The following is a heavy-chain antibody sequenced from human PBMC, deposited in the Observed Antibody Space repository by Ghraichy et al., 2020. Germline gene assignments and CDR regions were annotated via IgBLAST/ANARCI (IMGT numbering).Heavy chain of an antibody. CDR3: ARGPPPDFDY. CDR1: GGSISSYY. Sequence: ESLNISCTVSGGSISSYYWSWIRQPAGKGLEWIGRIYTSGSTDYNPSLKSRVTMSVDTSKNQFSLKLSSVTAADTAVYYCARGPPPDFDYWGQGTLVTVSS. V-gene: IGHV4-4*07. D-gene: IGHD1-14*01. CDR2: IYTSGST. J-gene: IGHJ4*02.